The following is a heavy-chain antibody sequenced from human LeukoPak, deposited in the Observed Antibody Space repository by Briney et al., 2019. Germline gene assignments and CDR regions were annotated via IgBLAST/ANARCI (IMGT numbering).Heavy chain of an antibody. CDR3: AREESGDREFDY. V-gene: IGHV1-8*01. CDR2: MNPNSGNT. D-gene: IGHD3-10*01. Sequence: ASVKVSCKASGYTFTSYDINWVRQATGQGLEWMGWMNPNSGNTDYAQKFQGRVTMTRNTSISTAYMELSSLRSEDTAVYYCAREESGDREFDYWGQGTLVTVSS. CDR1: GYTFTSYD. J-gene: IGHJ4*02.